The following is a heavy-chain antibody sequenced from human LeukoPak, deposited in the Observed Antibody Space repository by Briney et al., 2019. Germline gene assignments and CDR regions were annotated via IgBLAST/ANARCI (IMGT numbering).Heavy chain of an antibody. D-gene: IGHD1-26*01. Sequence: SQTLSLTCTVSGGSISSGSYYWSWIRQPAGKGLEWIGRIYTSGSTNYNPSLKSRATMSVDTSKNQFSLKLSSVTAADTAVYYCARVLSGSYWGVHDAFDIWGQETMVTVSS. CDR2: IYTSGST. CDR1: GGSISSGSYY. V-gene: IGHV4-61*02. CDR3: ARVLSGSYWGVHDAFDI. J-gene: IGHJ3*02.